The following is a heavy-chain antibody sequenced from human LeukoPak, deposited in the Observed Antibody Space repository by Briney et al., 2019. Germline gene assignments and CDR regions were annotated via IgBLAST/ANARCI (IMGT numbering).Heavy chain of an antibody. CDR2: IKQDGTVK. Sequence: GGSLRLSCAASGFTFSTYWMSWVRQAPGKGLEWVANIKQDGTVKYYVDSVKGRFTISRDNAKNSLYLEMNSLRAEDTAVYYCARYLLDYGEAFDYWGQRTLVTVSS. J-gene: IGHJ4*02. CDR1: GFTFSTYW. CDR3: ARYLLDYGEAFDY. V-gene: IGHV3-7*01. D-gene: IGHD4-17*01.